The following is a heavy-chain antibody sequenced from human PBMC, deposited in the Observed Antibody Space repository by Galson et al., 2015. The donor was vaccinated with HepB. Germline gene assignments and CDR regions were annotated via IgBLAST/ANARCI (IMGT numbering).Heavy chain of an antibody. CDR3: ARDGAGYYDSSGYYYRGAFDI. D-gene: IGHD3-22*01. CDR1: GFTFSSYS. V-gene: IGHV3-48*02. Sequence: SLRLSCAASGFTFSSYSMNWVRQAPGKGLEWVSYISSSSSTIYYADSVKGRFTISRDNAKKSRYLQMNSLRDEDTAVYYCARDGAGYYDSSGYYYRGAFDIWGQGTMVTVSS. CDR2: ISSSSSTI. J-gene: IGHJ3*02.